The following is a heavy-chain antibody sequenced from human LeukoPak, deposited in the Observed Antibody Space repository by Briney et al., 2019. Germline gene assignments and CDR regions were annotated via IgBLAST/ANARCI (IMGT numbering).Heavy chain of an antibody. CDR2: INPNSGGT. Sequence: ASVKVSCKTSGYTFSDYYMHWVRQAPGQGLEWMGWINPNSGGTNYAQKFQGRVTMTRDTSISTAYMELSSLRSEDTAVYYCARGNYYYGMDVWGQGTTVTVSS. CDR3: ARGNYYYGMDV. V-gene: IGHV1-2*02. CDR1: GYTFSDYY. J-gene: IGHJ6*02.